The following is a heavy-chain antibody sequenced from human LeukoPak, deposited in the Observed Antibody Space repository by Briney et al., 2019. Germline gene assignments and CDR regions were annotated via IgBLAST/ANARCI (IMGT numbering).Heavy chain of an antibody. CDR2: IIPILGIA. J-gene: IGHJ4*02. D-gene: IGHD4/OR15-4a*01. CDR1: GGTFSSYA. V-gene: IGHV1-69*04. Sequence: SVKVSCKASGGTFSSYAISWVRQAPGQGLEWMGRIIPILGIANYAQKFQGRVTITADKSTSTAYMELSRLRSDDTAVYYCARPLLWWPQVGYFDYWGQGTLVTVSS. CDR3: ARPLLWWPQVGYFDY.